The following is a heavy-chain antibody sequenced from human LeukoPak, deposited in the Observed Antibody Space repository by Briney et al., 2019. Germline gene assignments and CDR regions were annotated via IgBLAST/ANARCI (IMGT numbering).Heavy chain of an antibody. CDR1: GDSVSSNSAA. D-gene: IGHD3-10*01. CDR3: ARVIKTYYYGSGRVNDAFDI. Sequence: SQTLSLTCAISGDSVSSNSAAWNWIRQSPSRGLEWLGRTYYRSKWYNDYAVSVKSRITINPDTSKNQFSLQLNSVTPEDTAVYYCARVIKTYYYGSGRVNDAFDIWGQGTMVTVSS. V-gene: IGHV6-1*01. J-gene: IGHJ3*02. CDR2: TYYRSKWYN.